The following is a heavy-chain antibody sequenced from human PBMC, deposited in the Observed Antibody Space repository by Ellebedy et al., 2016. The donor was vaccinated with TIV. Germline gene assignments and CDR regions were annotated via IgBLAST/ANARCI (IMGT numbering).Heavy chain of an antibody. Sequence: ASVKVSXXASGYTFTGYYMHWVRQAPGQGLEWMGWINPNSGGTNYAQKFQGRVTMTRDTSISTAYMELSRLRSDDTAVYYCARARRFGIAVAGTGYWGQGTLVTVSS. CDR2: INPNSGGT. V-gene: IGHV1-2*02. CDR1: GYTFTGYY. J-gene: IGHJ4*02. D-gene: IGHD6-19*01. CDR3: ARARRFGIAVAGTGY.